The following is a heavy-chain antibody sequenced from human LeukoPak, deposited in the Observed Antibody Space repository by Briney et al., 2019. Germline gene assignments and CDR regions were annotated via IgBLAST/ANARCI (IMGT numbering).Heavy chain of an antibody. CDR3: AREYDYVWGSYRPHFDY. CDR2: INYSGST. V-gene: IGHV4-39*07. Sequence: PSETLSLTCTVSGYSISSRPYYWGWIRQPPGKGLEWIGSINYSGSTYYKASLKNRVTISVDTSKNQFSLKLSSVTAADTAVYYCAREYDYVWGSYRPHFDYWGQGTLVTVSS. J-gene: IGHJ4*02. CDR1: GYSISSRPYY. D-gene: IGHD3-16*02.